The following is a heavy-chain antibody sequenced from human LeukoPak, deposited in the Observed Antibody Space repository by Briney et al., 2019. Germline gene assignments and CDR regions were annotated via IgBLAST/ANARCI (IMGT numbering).Heavy chain of an antibody. CDR1: GFPFSRYW. D-gene: IGHD1-14*01. J-gene: IGHJ3*02. V-gene: IGHV3-7*01. Sequence: GGSLRLLCAASGFPFSRYWMSWVRQAPGKGPEWVAHIKENGNEQYYADSVKGRFTISRDNAKKSLCLQMNSLRAEDTAVYYCARGPGDFDASDIWGQGTMVTVSS. CDR2: IKENGNEQ. CDR3: ARGPGDFDASDI.